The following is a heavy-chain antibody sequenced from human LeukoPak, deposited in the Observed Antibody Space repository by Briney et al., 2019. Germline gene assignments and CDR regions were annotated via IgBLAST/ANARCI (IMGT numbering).Heavy chain of an antibody. CDR1: GYTFTGQD. D-gene: IGHD6-6*01. Sequence: ASVKVSCKASGYTFTGQDMHWVRQAPGQGLEWMGWINPNTGVTNYAQRLQGRVTMTRDTTISTAYMELSRLTFDDTAVYYCASYPRYSSSPPFDYWGQGTLVTVSS. CDR2: INPNTGVT. CDR3: ASYPRYSSSPPFDY. V-gene: IGHV1-2*02. J-gene: IGHJ4*02.